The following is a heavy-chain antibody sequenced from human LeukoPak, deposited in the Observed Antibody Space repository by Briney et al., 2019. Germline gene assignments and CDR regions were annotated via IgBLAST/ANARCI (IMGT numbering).Heavy chain of an antibody. CDR1: GGSISSGGYY. CDR2: IYYSGST. CDR3: ARGRPLYGSGSYLAY. V-gene: IGHV4-31*03. J-gene: IGHJ4*02. Sequence: SETLSLTCTVSGGSISSGGYYWSWIRQHPGKGLEWIGYIYYSGSTYYNPSLKSRVTISVDTSKNQFSLKLSSVTAADTAVYYCARGRPLYGSGSYLAYWGQGTLVTVSS. D-gene: IGHD3-10*01.